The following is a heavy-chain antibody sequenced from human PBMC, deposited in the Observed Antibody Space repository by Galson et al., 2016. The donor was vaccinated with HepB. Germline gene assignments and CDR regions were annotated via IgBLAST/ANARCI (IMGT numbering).Heavy chain of an antibody. J-gene: IGHJ4*02. D-gene: IGHD3-22*01. V-gene: IGHV4-61*01. CDR1: GGSVSSGTYY. CDR2: IHDSGST. CDR3: ARASGPLTYYYDSSGDEDY. Sequence: SETLSLTCTVSGGSVSSGTYYWSWIRQPPGKGLEWIGYIHDSGSTNYNPSLKSRVTISVDTSKNQFSLRLNSVTAADTAVYYCARASGPLTYYYDSSGDEDYCGQGTLLTGSS.